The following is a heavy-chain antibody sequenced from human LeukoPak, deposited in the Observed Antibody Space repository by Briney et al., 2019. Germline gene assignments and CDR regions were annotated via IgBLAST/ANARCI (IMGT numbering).Heavy chain of an antibody. CDR1: GLTSGIYA. D-gene: IGHD6-19*01. V-gene: IGHV4-34*01. CDR3: ARAEYSSGWYE. CDR2: INHSGST. J-gene: IGHJ4*02. Sequence: PGGSLRLSCAASGLTSGIYAMSWIRQPPGKGLEWIGEINHSGSTNYNPSLKSRVTISVDTSKNQFSLKLSSVTAADTAVYYCARAEYSSGWYEWGQGTLVTISS.